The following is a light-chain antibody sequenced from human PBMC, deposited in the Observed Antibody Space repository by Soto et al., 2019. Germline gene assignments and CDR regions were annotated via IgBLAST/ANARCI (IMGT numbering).Light chain of an antibody. CDR3: QQYNNWPPWT. CDR2: GAS. Sequence: EIVMTQSPATLSVSPGERATLSCRASQSVSSNLAWYQQKPGQAPRLLIYGASTRATGIPARFSGSGSGTEFTLTISRLKSEDFAVYYRQQYNNWPPWTFGQGTKVEIK. V-gene: IGKV3D-15*01. CDR1: QSVSSN. J-gene: IGKJ1*01.